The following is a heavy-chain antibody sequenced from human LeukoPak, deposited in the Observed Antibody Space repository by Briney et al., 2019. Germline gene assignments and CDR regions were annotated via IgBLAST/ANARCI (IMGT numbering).Heavy chain of an antibody. D-gene: IGHD3-22*01. J-gene: IGHJ4*02. Sequence: ASVKVSSKASGYTFTGYYMHWVRQAPRQGLEWMGWINPNSGGTNYAQKFQGRVTMTRDTSISTAYMELSRLRSDDTAVYYCARGYYDSSGYLGYWGQGTLVTVSS. CDR3: ARGYYDSSGYLGY. CDR1: GYTFTGYY. V-gene: IGHV1-2*02. CDR2: INPNSGGT.